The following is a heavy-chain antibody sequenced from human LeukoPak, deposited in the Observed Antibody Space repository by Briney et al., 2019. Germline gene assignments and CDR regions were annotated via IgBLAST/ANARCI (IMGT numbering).Heavy chain of an antibody. CDR3: ARHNARLRGWIGEVDF. Sequence: SETLSLTCSVSGGSINNYYWSWIRQPPGKGLEWIAYIYYSGRTNYNPSLKSRVTISVDTSKKQFSLMLSSVTAADTAVYYCARHNARLRGWIGEVDFWGQGALVTVSS. CDR1: GGSINNYY. J-gene: IGHJ4*02. D-gene: IGHD3-10*01. CDR2: IYYSGRT. V-gene: IGHV4-59*08.